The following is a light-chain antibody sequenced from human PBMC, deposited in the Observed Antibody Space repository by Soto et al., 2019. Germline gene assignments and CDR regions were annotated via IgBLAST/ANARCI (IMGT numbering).Light chain of an antibody. V-gene: IGKV3-15*01. J-gene: IGKJ3*01. Sequence: EIVMTQSPATLSVSAGERATLSRRASQSVSSNLAWYQQKPGQAPRLLIYGASTRATGIPARFSGSGSGTEFTLTISTLQSEDFAVYYCQQYNNWPRSFAPGTKVDIK. CDR1: QSVSSN. CDR2: GAS. CDR3: QQYNNWPRS.